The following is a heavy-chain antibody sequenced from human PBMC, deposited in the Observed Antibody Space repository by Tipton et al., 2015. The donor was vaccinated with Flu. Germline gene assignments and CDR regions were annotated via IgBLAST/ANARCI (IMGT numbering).Heavy chain of an antibody. CDR1: GGSISSSGYF. D-gene: IGHD4-23*01. V-gene: IGHV4-39*01. J-gene: IGHJ4*02. CDR2: IFYSGST. Sequence: TLSLTCTVSGGSISSSGYFWGWIRQPPGKGLEWIGSIFYSGSTNYNPSLKSRVTISADTSKTQFSLRLFSVTAADTAIYYCAGGPGGNHYHYWGQGTLVTVSS. CDR3: AGGPGGNHYHY.